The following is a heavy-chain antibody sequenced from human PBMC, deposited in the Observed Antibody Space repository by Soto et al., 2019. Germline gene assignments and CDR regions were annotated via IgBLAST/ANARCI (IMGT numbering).Heavy chain of an antibody. CDR1: GFTFSSYS. CDR2: ISSSSSTI. Sequence: GGSLRLSCAASGFTFSSYSMNWVRQAPGKGLEWVSYISSSSSTIYYADSVKGRFTISRDNAKNSLYLQMNSLRDEDTAVYYCASITYYYDSSGLDPGYWGQGTLVTVSS. D-gene: IGHD3-22*01. V-gene: IGHV3-48*02. J-gene: IGHJ4*02. CDR3: ASITYYYDSSGLDPGY.